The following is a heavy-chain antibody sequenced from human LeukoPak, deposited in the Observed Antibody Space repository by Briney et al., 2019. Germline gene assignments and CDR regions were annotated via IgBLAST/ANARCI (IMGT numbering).Heavy chain of an antibody. Sequence: GESLKISCRGSGYTFVDYWSGWVRQMPGKGLEWIGFIYPSDSDTRYSPSFQGQVTISADATMNTAFLQWSSLKASDTAIYYCARFRCGGDCHSDFWGQGTLVTVSS. CDR3: ARFRCGGDCHSDF. CDR2: IYPSDSDT. CDR1: GYTFVDYW. V-gene: IGHV5-51*01. J-gene: IGHJ4*02. D-gene: IGHD2-21*02.